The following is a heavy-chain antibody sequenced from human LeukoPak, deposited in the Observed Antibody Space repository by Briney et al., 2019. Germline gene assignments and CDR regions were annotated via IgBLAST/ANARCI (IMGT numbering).Heavy chain of an antibody. CDR3: AKGLLWFGECLDY. V-gene: IGHV3-23*01. Sequence: GGSLRLSCAASGFTFSSYAMSWVRQAPGKGLEWVSAISGSGGSTYYADSVKGRSTISRDNSKNTLYLQMNSLRVEDTAVYYCAKGLLWFGECLDYWGQGTLVTVSS. D-gene: IGHD3-10*01. CDR1: GFTFSSYA. J-gene: IGHJ4*02. CDR2: ISGSGGST.